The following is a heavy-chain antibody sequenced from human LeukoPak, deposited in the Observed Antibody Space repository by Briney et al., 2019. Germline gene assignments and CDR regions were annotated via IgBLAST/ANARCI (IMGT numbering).Heavy chain of an antibody. CDR3: ASQGDSSGYYYLPFDY. J-gene: IGHJ4*02. CDR2: IYPGDSDT. V-gene: IGHV5-51*01. CDR1: GCSFTSYW. Sequence: PGESLKISCKGSGCSFTSYWIGWVRQMPGKGLEWMGIIYPGDSDTRYSPSFQGQVTISADKSISTAYLQWSSLKASDAAMYYCASQGDSSGYYYLPFDYWGQGTLVTVSS. D-gene: IGHD3-22*01.